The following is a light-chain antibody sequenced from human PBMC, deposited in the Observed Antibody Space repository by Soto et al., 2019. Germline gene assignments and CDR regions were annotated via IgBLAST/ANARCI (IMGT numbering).Light chain of an antibody. V-gene: IGKV3-20*01. CDR1: RSVSDTL. CDR3: QQYGSSPRT. CDR2: GMS. J-gene: IGKJ1*01. Sequence: EIVLTQSPGTLSLSPGERATLSCRADRSVSDTLLTWFQQKPGQAPRLLIFGMSNRAPGIPDRFSGSGSGTDFTLTISRLEPDDFAVYYCQQYGSSPRTFGQGTKVEIK.